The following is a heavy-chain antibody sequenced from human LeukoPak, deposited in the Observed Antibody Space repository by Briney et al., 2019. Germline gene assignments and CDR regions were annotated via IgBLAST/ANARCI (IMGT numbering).Heavy chain of an antibody. V-gene: IGHV4-38-2*02. J-gene: IGHJ4*02. CDR2: IYHSGST. CDR3: ARGHQLRGVSLFDY. CDR1: GYSISSGYY. D-gene: IGHD3-10*01. Sequence: SETLSLTCTVSGYSISSGYYWGWIRQPPGKGLEWTGSIYHSGSTYYNPSLKSRVTISVDTSKNQFSLKLSSVTAADTAVYYCARGHQLRGVSLFDYWGQGTLVTVSS.